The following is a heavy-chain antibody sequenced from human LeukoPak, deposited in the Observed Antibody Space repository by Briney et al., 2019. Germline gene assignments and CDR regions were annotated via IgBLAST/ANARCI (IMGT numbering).Heavy chain of an antibody. CDR1: GFTFSSYA. V-gene: IGHV3-30-3*01. CDR3: ARDFFLYYFDY. J-gene: IGHJ4*02. CDR2: ISYDGSNK. Sequence: GGSLRLSCAASGFTFSSYAMHWVRQAPGKGLEGVAVISYDGSNKYYADSVKGRFTISRDNSKNTLYLQMNSLRAEDTAVYYCARDFFLYYFDYWGQGTLVTVSS. D-gene: IGHD2/OR15-2a*01.